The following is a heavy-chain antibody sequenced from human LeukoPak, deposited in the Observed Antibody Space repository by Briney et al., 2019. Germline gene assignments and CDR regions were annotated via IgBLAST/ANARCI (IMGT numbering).Heavy chain of an antibody. CDR2: IYYSGST. CDR3: ARQPRPYSSIDY. J-gene: IGHJ4*02. V-gene: IGHV4-30-4*01. CDR1: GGSISSGDYY. D-gene: IGHD6-19*01. Sequence: SETLSLTCTVSGGSISSGDYYWSWIRQPPGKGLEWIGYIYYSGSTNYNPSLKSRVTISVDTSKNQFSLKLSSVAAADTAVYYCARQPRPYSSIDYWGQGTLVTVSS.